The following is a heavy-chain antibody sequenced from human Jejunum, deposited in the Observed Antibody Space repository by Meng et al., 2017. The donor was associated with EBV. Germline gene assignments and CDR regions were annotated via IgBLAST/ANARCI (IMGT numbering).Heavy chain of an antibody. CDR3: ARGDGYNLY. V-gene: IGHV1-8*01. D-gene: IGHD5-24*01. CDR1: GYTLTTHH. J-gene: IGHJ4*02. CDR2: MSPDNGDT. Sequence: QVQLVQSGAEVKKPGASVKVSCKASGYTLTTHHINWVRQATGQGLEYMGWMSPDNGDTGYAQNFQGRLTMTRDTSISTAYMELSSLTSDDTAVYYCARGDGYNLYWGQGTLVTVS.